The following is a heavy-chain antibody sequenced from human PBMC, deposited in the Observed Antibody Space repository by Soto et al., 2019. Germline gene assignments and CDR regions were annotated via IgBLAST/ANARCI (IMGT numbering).Heavy chain of an antibody. CDR1: GFTFSSYG. CDR3: ARPSAPEHWNYFVH. D-gene: IGHD1-1*01. Sequence: GGSLRLSCAASGFTFSSYGMHWVRQAPGKGLEWVAVIWYDGSNKYYADSVKGRFTISRDNSKNTLYLQMNSLRAEDTAVYYCARPSAPEHWNYFVHWGQGTLVTVSS. J-gene: IGHJ4*02. CDR2: IWYDGSNK. V-gene: IGHV3-33*01.